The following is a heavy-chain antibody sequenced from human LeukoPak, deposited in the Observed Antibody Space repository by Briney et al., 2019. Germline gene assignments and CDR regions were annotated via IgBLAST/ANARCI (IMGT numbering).Heavy chain of an antibody. CDR2: INTDGSTT. D-gene: IGHD3-10*01. V-gene: IGHV3-74*01. CDR1: GFTFSSHW. CDR3: TRGGVDY. J-gene: IGHJ4*02. Sequence: PGGSLRLSCAASGFTFSSHWMHWVRQAPGKGLVWVSRINTDGSTTSYADSVNGRFTISRDNAKNTLYLHMDSLRAEDTAVYFCTRGGVDYWGQGTLVTVSS.